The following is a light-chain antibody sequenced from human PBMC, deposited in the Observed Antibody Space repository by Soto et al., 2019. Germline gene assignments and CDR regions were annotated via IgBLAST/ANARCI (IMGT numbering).Light chain of an antibody. CDR1: SSDVGGYNY. V-gene: IGLV2-14*01. Sequence: QSALTQPASVSGSPGQSITISCTGTSSDVGGYNYVSWYQQHPGIAPKLMISEVSNRPSGVSNRFSGSKSGNTASLTISGIQAEDDADYYCSSYTSSSTLVFGGGTKLTVL. J-gene: IGLJ2*01. CDR2: EVS. CDR3: SSYTSSSTLV.